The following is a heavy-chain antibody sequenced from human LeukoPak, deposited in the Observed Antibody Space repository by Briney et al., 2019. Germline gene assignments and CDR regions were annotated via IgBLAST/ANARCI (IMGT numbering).Heavy chain of an antibody. Sequence: SQTLSLTCTVSGGSISYGGYYWTWIRQHPGKGLEWIGYMHYSGDTHYSPSLKSRVTISVDTSKNHFSLKLSSVTAADTAMYYCARRVPDDSAPGIAFDIWGQGTMVTVSS. CDR2: MHYSGDT. J-gene: IGHJ3*02. V-gene: IGHV4-31*03. CDR3: ARRVPDDSAPGIAFDI. CDR1: GGSISYGGYY. D-gene: IGHD3-22*01.